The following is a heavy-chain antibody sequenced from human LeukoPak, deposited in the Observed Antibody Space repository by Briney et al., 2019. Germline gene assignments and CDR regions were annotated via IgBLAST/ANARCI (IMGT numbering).Heavy chain of an antibody. J-gene: IGHJ4*02. CDR2: ISGYNGNI. D-gene: IGHD2-15*01. CDR1: GYTFSSYG. CDR3: ARDQDSSHCLDY. Sequence: ASVKVSCKTSGYTFSSYGISWVRQAPGQGLEWMGWISGYNGNIKYAQKFQGRLTLTTVPSTTTAYMELRSLKSDDTAVYYCARDQDSSHCLDYWGQGTLVTVSS. V-gene: IGHV1-18*01.